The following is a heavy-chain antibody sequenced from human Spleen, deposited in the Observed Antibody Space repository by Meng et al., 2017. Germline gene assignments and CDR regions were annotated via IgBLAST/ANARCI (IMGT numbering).Heavy chain of an antibody. CDR1: RFRFSIYW. CDR3: ARGPTTMAHDFDY. CDR2: INHSGST. D-gene: IGHD4-11*01. J-gene: IGHJ4*02. Sequence: ESLKISCAASRFRFSIYWMSWVRQAPGKGLEWIGEINHSGSTNYNPSLESRATISVDTSQNNLSLKLSSVTAADSAVYYCARGPTTMAHDFDYWGQGTLVTVSS. V-gene: IGHV4-34*01.